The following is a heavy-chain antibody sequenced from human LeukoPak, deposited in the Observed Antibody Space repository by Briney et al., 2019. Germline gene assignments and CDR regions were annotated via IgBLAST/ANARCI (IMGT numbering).Heavy chain of an antibody. V-gene: IGHV4-61*02. J-gene: IGHJ4*02. D-gene: IGHD3-22*01. CDR1: GGSVSTGSYY. CDR2: IHTSGST. CDR3: ARDRYYYDSSGINYFDY. Sequence: NSSETLSLTCTVSGGSVSTGSYYWSWIRQPAGRGLEWIGRIHTSGSTNYNPSLKSRVTMSGDTSKNQFSLKLSSVTAADTAVYYCARDRYYYDSSGINYFDYWGQGTLVTVSS.